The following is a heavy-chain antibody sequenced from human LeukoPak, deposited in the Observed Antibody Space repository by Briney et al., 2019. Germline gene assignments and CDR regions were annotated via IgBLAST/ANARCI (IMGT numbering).Heavy chain of an antibody. D-gene: IGHD2-2*01. Sequence: PGGSLRLSCAASGFTFDDYGMSWVRQAPGKGLEWVSVIYSGGSTYYADSVKGRFTISRDNSKNTLYLQMNSLRAEDTAVYYCARDRYEGDAFDIWGQGTMVTVSS. CDR1: GFTFDDYG. V-gene: IGHV3-53*01. J-gene: IGHJ3*02. CDR2: IYSGGST. CDR3: ARDRYEGDAFDI.